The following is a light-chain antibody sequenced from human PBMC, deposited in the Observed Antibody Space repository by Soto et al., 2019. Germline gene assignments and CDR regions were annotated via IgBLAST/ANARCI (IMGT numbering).Light chain of an antibody. CDR1: SSDVGAYNY. J-gene: IGLJ2*01. Sequence: QSALTQPASVSGSPGQSIAISCTGTSSDVGAYNYVSGYQQHPDKAPKVIIFDVKYRPSGVSDRFSGSKTGKTASLTISGLPAEDEAYYYCSSYASSSSVILVRGTKLTVL. CDR3: SSYASSSSVI. V-gene: IGLV2-14*03. CDR2: DVK.